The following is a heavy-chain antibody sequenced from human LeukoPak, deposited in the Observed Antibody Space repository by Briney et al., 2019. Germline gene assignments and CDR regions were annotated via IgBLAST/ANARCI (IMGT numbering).Heavy chain of an antibody. CDR1: GSSFTSYW. J-gene: IGHJ6*02. V-gene: IGHV5-51*01. D-gene: IGHD3-22*01. Sequence: GESLQISCKGSGSSFTSYWIGWVRQMPGKGLEWMGIIYPGDSDTKYSPSFQGQVTMSADKSISTAYLQWSSLRASDTAMYYCARSYYYDSSVYYPGYYYGMDVWGQGTTVTVSS. CDR2: IYPGDSDT. CDR3: ARSYYYDSSVYYPGYYYGMDV.